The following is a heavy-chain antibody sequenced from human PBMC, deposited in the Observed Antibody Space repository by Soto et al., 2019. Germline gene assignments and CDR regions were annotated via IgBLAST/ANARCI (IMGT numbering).Heavy chain of an antibody. CDR3: ARGHYITMVRGYWFDP. V-gene: IGHV1-18*04. Sequence: GASVKVSCKASGYTFTSYGISWVRQAPGQGLEWMGWISAYNGNTNYAQKLQGRVTMTTDTSTSTAYMELRSLRSDDTAVYYCARGHYITMVRGYWFDPWGQGTLVTVSS. CDR1: GYTFTSYG. D-gene: IGHD3-10*01. J-gene: IGHJ5*02. CDR2: ISAYNGNT.